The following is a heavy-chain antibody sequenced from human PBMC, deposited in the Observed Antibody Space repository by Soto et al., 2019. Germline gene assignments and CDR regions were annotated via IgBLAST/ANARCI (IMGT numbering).Heavy chain of an antibody. J-gene: IGHJ6*02. CDR3: ARHTFCSGGSCYSSYYHGMDV. CDR2: IYPDDSDT. Sequence: PWEARKISCKCSGYNFSSYWIAWVRQIPGKSLEWMGIIYPDDSDTRYNPSFQGQVTISVDKSISTAYLQWSSLKASDTAMYYCARHTFCSGGSCYSSYYHGMDVWGQGTTVTVSS. CDR1: GYNFSSYW. V-gene: IGHV5-51*01. D-gene: IGHD2-15*01.